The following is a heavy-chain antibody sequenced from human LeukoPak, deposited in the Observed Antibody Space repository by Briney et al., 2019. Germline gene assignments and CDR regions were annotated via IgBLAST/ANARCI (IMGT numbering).Heavy chain of an antibody. V-gene: IGHV1-18*04. Sequence: GASVKVSCKASGYTFTSYIINWVRQAPGQGLEWMGWINAYNGNTNYAQKLQGRVTMTTDTSTSTAYMELRSLRSDDTAVYYCARIYCSGGSCYEDFDYWGQGTLVTVSS. J-gene: IGHJ4*02. D-gene: IGHD2-15*01. CDR1: GYTFTSYI. CDR3: ARIYCSGGSCYEDFDY. CDR2: INAYNGNT.